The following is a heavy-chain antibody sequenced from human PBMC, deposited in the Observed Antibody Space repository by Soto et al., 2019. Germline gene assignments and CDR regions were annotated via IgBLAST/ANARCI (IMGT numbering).Heavy chain of an antibody. V-gene: IGHV4-4*02. CDR2: ISHSGPS. CDR3: ARVVLTITRGAFDA. Sequence: QVQLQESGPGLVKPSGTLSLTCAVSGGSISSSHWWTWVRQSPGKGLGYIGEISHSGPSNSNPSVKSRVTLSVEKSKNPFSLTLTSVTAADTAVYYCARVVLTITRGAFDAWGQGTLVIVSS. D-gene: IGHD3-9*01. CDR1: GGSISSSHW. J-gene: IGHJ3*01.